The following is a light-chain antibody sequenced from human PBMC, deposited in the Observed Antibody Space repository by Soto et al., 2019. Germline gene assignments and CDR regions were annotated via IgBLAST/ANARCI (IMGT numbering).Light chain of an antibody. CDR3: SSYTGSNNVV. CDR1: SSDVGGYNF. V-gene: IGLV2-8*01. CDR2: EVT. Sequence: QSALTQPPSASGSPGQSVTISCNGTSSDVGGYNFVSLYQQHPGKAPKLMIYEVTKRPSGVPDRFSGSKSGNTASLTVSGLQAEDEADYYCSSYTGSNNVVFGGGTKLTVL. J-gene: IGLJ2*01.